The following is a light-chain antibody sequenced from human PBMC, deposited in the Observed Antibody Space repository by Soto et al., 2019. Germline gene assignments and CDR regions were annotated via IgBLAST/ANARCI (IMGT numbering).Light chain of an antibody. J-gene: IGKJ1*01. V-gene: IGKV3-15*01. Sequence: EIVMTQSPATLSVSPGERATLSCRASQSVSSNLAWYHQKPGQAPRLLMYGASTRATDIPARFSGSGSGTEFTLTITGLQSEDFAVYYCQQYNGWPWTFGLGTKGDIK. CDR2: GAS. CDR1: QSVSSN. CDR3: QQYNGWPWT.